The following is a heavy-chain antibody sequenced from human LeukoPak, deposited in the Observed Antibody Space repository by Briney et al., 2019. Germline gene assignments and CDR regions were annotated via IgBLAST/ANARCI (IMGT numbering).Heavy chain of an antibody. Sequence: SETLSLTCAVYGGSFSGYYWSWIRQPPGKGLEWIGEINHSGSTNYNPSLKSRVTISVETSKNQFSLKLSSVTAADTAVYYCARGLLRYSYGLKVWFDPWGQGTLVTVSS. CDR2: INHSGST. CDR3: ARGLLRYSYGLKVWFDP. CDR1: GGSFSGYY. D-gene: IGHD5-18*01. J-gene: IGHJ5*02. V-gene: IGHV4-34*01.